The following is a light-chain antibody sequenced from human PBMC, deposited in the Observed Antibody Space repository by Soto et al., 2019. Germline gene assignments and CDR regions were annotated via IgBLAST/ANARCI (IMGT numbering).Light chain of an antibody. CDR1: QSMSIY. Sequence: DIQVTQSPSSLSASVGDRVTITCRASQSMSIYLNWHQQKPGKAPKLLIFTASSLQSGVPSRFSGSGSGTDFTLTISSLQPEDFATYYCQQSFSTPYTFGQGTKLEIK. J-gene: IGKJ2*01. CDR2: TAS. CDR3: QQSFSTPYT. V-gene: IGKV1-39*01.